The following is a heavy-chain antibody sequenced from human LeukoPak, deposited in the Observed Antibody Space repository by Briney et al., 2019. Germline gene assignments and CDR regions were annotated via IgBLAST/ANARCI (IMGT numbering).Heavy chain of an antibody. D-gene: IGHD5-12*01. J-gene: IGHJ4*02. CDR1: GFTFSSYA. CDR2: ISVSGGSA. V-gene: IGHV3-23*01. CDR3: AKFYSGYDLY. Sequence: GGSLRLSCAASGFTFSSYAMSWVRQAPGKGLEWVSGISVSGGSAYYADSVKGRFTISRDNSKNTLYLQINSLRVEDTAVYYCAKFYSGYDLYWGQGTLVTVSS.